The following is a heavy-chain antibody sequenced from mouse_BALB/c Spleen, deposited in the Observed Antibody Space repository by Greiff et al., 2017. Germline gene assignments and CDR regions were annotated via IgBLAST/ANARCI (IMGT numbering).Heavy chain of an antibody. CDR3: VITTVVALRLWYFDV. CDR2: IRSKSNNYAT. CDR1: GFTFNTYA. V-gene: IGHV10-1*02. D-gene: IGHD1-1*01. J-gene: IGHJ1*01. Sequence: EVKLVESGGGLVQPKGSLKLSCAASGFTFNTYAMNWVRQAPGKGLEWVARIRSKSNNYATYYADSVKDRFTISRDDSQSMLYLQMNNLKTEDTAMYYCVITTVVALRLWYFDVWGAGTTVTVSS.